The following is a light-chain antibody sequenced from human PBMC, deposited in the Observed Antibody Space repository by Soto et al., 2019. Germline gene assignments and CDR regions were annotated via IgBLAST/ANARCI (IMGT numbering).Light chain of an antibody. CDR2: GVK. V-gene: IGLV2-14*01. J-gene: IGLJ1*01. CDR1: GRDIGAYDY. CDR3: SSYTGGNPSYV. Sequence: QSALAQPASVSGSPGQSITISCTGSGRDIGAYDYVSWYQQHPGKAPKLLIYGVKNRPSGVSYRFSASKSAFTASLTISGLQAEDEADYYCSSYTGGNPSYVFGTGTKVTVL.